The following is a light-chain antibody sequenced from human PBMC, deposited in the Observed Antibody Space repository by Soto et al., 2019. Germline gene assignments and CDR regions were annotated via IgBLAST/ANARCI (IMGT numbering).Light chain of an antibody. CDR1: SSDVGGYNY. CDR3: CSYAGISIYG. CDR2: AVG. J-gene: IGLJ1*01. Sequence: QSALTHPRSVSGSPGQSVTISCTGTSSDVGGYNYVSWYQQHPGKAPKLMIYAVGKRPSGVPDRFSGSKSGNTASLTISGLQAEDEADYYCCSYAGISIYGFGTGTKVTVL. V-gene: IGLV2-11*01.